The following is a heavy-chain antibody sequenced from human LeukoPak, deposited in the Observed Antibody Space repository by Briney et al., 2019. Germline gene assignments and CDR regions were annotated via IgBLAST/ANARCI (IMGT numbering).Heavy chain of an antibody. V-gene: IGHV4-61*01. J-gene: IGHJ4*02. CDR1: GGSVSSGSYY. D-gene: IGHD3-9*01. CDR3: ARGDDILTGYYPFDY. Sequence: SETLSLTCTVSGGSVSSGSYYWSWIRQPPGKGLEWIGYIYYSGSTNYNPSLKSRVTISVDTSKNQFSLKLSSVTAADTAVYNCARGDDILTGYYPFDYWGQGTLVTVSS. CDR2: IYYSGST.